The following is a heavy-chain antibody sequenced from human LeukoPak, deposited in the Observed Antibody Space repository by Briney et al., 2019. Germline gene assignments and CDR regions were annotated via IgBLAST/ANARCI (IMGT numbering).Heavy chain of an antibody. CDR3: ARAFWGSGIDY. V-gene: IGHV4-59*01. CDR2: IHFSGST. J-gene: IGHJ4*02. D-gene: IGHD3-16*01. CDR1: GGSITSYY. Sequence: PSETLSLTCTVSGGSITSYYWSWIRQPPGKGLGWIGYIHFSGSTEYNPSLKSRVTISVDTSKNQFYLKLSSVTAADTAVYYCARAFWGSGIDYWGQGTLVTVSS.